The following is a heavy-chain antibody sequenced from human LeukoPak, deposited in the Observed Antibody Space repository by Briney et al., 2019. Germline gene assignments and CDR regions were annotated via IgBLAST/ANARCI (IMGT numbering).Heavy chain of an antibody. CDR3: AKVGFSEMEWLLYSDH. CDR1: GLTFSSYA. D-gene: IGHD3-3*01. CDR2: ISGSSGHT. J-gene: IGHJ4*02. V-gene: IGHV3-23*01. Sequence: GGSLRLSCAASGLTFSSYAMSWVRQAPGKGLEWVSAISGSSGHTYYADSVKGRFTISRDNSKNTLYLQMDSLRAEDTAVYYCAKVGFSEMEWLLYSDHWGQGTLVTVSS.